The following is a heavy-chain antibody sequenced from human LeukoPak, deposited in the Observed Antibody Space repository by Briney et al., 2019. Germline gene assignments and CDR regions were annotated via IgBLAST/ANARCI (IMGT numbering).Heavy chain of an antibody. CDR2: FDPEDGET. CDR1: VYTLTELS. D-gene: IGHD3-22*01. J-gene: IGHJ4*02. CDR3: ATAYYDSSGYYYFDY. Sequence: ASVKVSCKVSVYTLTELSMHWVRQAPGKGLEWMGGFDPEDGETIYAQKFQGRVTMTEDTSTDTAYMELSSLRSEDTAVYYCATAYYDSSGYYYFDYWGQGTLVTVSS. V-gene: IGHV1-24*01.